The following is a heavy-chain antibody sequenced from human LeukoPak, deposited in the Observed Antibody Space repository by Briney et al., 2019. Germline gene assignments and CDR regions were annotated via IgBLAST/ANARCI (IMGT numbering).Heavy chain of an antibody. D-gene: IGHD3-22*01. CDR3: ARGGEYYYDSSGYQH. CDR1: GYTFTSYG. CDR2: ISAYNGNT. V-gene: IGHV1-18*01. J-gene: IGHJ1*01. Sequence: GASVKVSCKASGYTFTSYGISWVRQAPGQGLEWMGWISAYNGNTNYAQKLQGRVTMTTDTSTSTAYMELRSLRADDTAVYYCARGGEYYYDSSGYQHWGQGTLVTVSS.